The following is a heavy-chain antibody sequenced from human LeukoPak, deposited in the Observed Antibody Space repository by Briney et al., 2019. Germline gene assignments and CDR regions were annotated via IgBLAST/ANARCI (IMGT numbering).Heavy chain of an antibody. Sequence: SVKVSCKASGGTFSSYAISWVRQAPGQGLEWMGGIIPIFGTANYAQKFQGRVTITADESTSTAHMELSSLRSEDTAVYYCARWDCSSTSCYSTDYYYYGMDVWGQGTTVTVSS. V-gene: IGHV1-69*13. CDR2: IIPIFGTA. CDR1: GGTFSSYA. CDR3: ARWDCSSTSCYSTDYYYYGMDV. J-gene: IGHJ6*02. D-gene: IGHD2-2*01.